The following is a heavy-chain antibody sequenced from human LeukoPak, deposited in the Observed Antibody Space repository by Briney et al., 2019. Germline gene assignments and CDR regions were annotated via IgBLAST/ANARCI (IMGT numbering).Heavy chain of an antibody. CDR3: PRFPGGAEYRHYYYMDV. CDR2: TYYSDST. V-gene: IGHV4-59*01. D-gene: IGHD1-14*01. J-gene: IGHJ6*03. CDR1: GGTSNNYF. Sequence: SETLSLTGTVSGGTSNNYFWSWIRQRPGKGLECIAKTYYSDSTNEKHSHVSLVTVSVDPSKNQFSLKLSSVTTAETAVYYCPRFPGGAEYRHYYYMDVWGTGTTVTVSS.